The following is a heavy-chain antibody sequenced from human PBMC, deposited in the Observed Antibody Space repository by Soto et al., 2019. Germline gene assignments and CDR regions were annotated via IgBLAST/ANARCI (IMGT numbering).Heavy chain of an antibody. CDR1: GFPFKHYA. V-gene: IGHV3-23*01. J-gene: IGHJ4*02. D-gene: IGHD5-12*01. Sequence: GGSLRLSCAASGFPFKHYAMSWVRQAPGKGLEWVSIIIDNGGTFYADSVKGRFTISRDISKNTVYLQMNSLRVEDTAVYYCAKDYSVATDPSSVILFDYWGQGALVTVSS. CDR2: IIDNGGT. CDR3: AKDYSVATDPSSVILFDY.